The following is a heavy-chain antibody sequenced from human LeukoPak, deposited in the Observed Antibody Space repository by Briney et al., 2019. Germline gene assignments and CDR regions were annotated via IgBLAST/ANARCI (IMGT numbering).Heavy chain of an antibody. Sequence: ASVKVSCKTSGYTFTSYDIIRVRQAPGQGPEWLGWINTNNGNTHYAQSLRDRVTLTTDTSTSTAYMELRSLKSDDTAVYYCARGVSGATPPWGQGTLVIVSS. CDR2: INTNNGNT. J-gene: IGHJ5*02. CDR1: GYTFTSYD. V-gene: IGHV1-18*01. CDR3: ARGVSGATPP. D-gene: IGHD2-15*01.